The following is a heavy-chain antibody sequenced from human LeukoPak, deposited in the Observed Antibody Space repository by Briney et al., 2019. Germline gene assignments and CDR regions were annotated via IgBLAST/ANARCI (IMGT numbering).Heavy chain of an antibody. CDR2: ISAYNGNT. CDR1: GYTFTSYG. CDR3: ARDLIGPRWELLADY. J-gene: IGHJ4*02. D-gene: IGHD1-26*01. Sequence: ASVKVSCKASGYTFTSYGISWVRQAPGQGLEWMGWISAYNGNTNYAQKPQGRVTMTTDTSTSTAYMELRSLRSDDTAVYYCARDLIGPRWELLADYWGQGTLVTVSS. V-gene: IGHV1-18*01.